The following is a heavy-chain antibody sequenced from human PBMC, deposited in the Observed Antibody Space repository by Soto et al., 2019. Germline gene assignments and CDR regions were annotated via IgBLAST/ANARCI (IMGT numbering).Heavy chain of an antibody. V-gene: IGHV3-30-3*01. CDR1: GFTFSSYA. D-gene: IGHD3-10*01. CDR2: ISYDGSNK. J-gene: IGHJ4*02. Sequence: QVQLVESGGGVVQPGRSLRLSCAASGFTFSSYAMHWVRQAPGKGLEWVAVISYDGSNKYYADSVKGRFTISRDNSKNTLYLQMNSLRAEDTAVSYCARGAVDVLLWFGELLGADYWGQGTLVTVSS. CDR3: ARGAVDVLLWFGELLGADY.